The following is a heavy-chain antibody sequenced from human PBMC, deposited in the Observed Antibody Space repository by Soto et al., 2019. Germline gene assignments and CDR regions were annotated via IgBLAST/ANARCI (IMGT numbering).Heavy chain of an antibody. V-gene: IGHV4-59*08. CDR3: ARLPGLENNPPFDS. CDR1: GDSMTGHY. Sequence: QVQLQESGPGLVKPSETLSLTCIVSGDSMTGHYWSWVRQSPEKGLECIGRLYYTGYTMYNPSFEXXAXLSVDTSKNQFSLNLGSVTAADTAVYYCARLPGLENNPPFDSWGQGALVVVSS. J-gene: IGHJ4*02. CDR2: LYYTGYT. D-gene: IGHD3-3*01.